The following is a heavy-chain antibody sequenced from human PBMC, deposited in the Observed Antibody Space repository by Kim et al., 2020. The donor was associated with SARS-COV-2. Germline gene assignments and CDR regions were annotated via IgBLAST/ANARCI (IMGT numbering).Heavy chain of an antibody. CDR2: INPRSGAT. V-gene: IGHV1-2*06. D-gene: IGHD3-10*01. CDR3: ARDLRRGGSFYFDD. J-gene: IGHJ4*02. Sequence: ASVKVSCKASGYVFTDYYIHWVRQAPGQGLEWLGLINPRSGATMYDQRFQGRVTLTRDTSISVAFMELSRLTSDDTAVYFCARDLRRGGSFYFDDWGQGTLVTVSS. CDR1: GYVFTDYY.